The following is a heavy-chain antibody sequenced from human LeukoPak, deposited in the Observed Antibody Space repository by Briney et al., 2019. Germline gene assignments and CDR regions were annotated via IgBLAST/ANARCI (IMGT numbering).Heavy chain of an antibody. J-gene: IGHJ3*02. CDR2: IRYDGSNK. V-gene: IGHV3-30*02. CDR3: AKEGLNAFDI. CDR1: GFTFSSYG. Sequence: GGSLRLSCAASGFTFSSYGMPWVRQAPGKGLEWVAFIRYDGSNKYYADSVKGRFTISRDNSKNTLYLQMNSLRAEDTAVYYCAKEGLNAFDIWGQGTMVTVSS.